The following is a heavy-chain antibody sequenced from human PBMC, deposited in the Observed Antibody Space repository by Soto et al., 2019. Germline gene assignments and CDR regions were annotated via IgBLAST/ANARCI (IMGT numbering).Heavy chain of an antibody. CDR1: GYTFTSYG. D-gene: IGHD1-7*01. J-gene: IGHJ5*02. Sequence: ASVKVSCKASGYTFTSYGISWVRQAPGQGLEWMGWISAYNGNTNYAQKLQGRVTMTTDTSTSTAYMELRSLRSDDTAVYYCARVGFEIGLELRWWFDPWGQGTLVTVSS. V-gene: IGHV1-18*01. CDR2: ISAYNGNT. CDR3: ARVGFEIGLELRWWFDP.